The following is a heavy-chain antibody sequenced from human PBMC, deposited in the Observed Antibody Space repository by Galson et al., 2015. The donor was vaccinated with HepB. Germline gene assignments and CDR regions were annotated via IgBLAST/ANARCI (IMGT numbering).Heavy chain of an antibody. CDR1: GDSVSSTTAA. Sequence: CAISGDSVSSTTAAWNWLRQSPSRGLEWLGRAYYRSKWYSEYAPSVRSRITVNPDTSRNQFSLQLISLTPEDTAVYYCARGDGYSFDYWAQGTLVTVPS. D-gene: IGHD5-24*01. J-gene: IGHJ4*02. V-gene: IGHV6-1*01. CDR3: ARGDGYSFDY. CDR2: AYYRSKWYS.